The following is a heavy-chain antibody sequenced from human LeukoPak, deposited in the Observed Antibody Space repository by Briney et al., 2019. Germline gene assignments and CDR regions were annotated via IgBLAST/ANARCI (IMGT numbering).Heavy chain of an antibody. CDR3: ARARVVVAANPFDY. V-gene: IGHV3-21*01. D-gene: IGHD2-15*01. Sequence: GGSLRLSCAASGFTFGSYSMNWVRQAPGKGLEWVSSISSSSSYIYYADSVKGRFTISRDNAKNSLYLQMNSLRAEDTAVYYCARARVVVAANPFDYWGQGTRVTVSS. CDR1: GFTFGSYS. J-gene: IGHJ4*02. CDR2: ISSSSSYI.